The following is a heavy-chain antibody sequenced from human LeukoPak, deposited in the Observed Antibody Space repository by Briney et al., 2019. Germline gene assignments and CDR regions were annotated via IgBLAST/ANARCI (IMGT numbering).Heavy chain of an antibody. CDR2: IRYDGSNK. D-gene: IGHD2-2*01. Sequence: GGSLRLSCAASGFTFSSYGMHWVRQAPGKGLEWVAFIRYDGSNKYYADSVKGRFTISRDNSKNTLYLQMNSLRAEDTAVYYCAKDSWTRRGAHIVVVPAAPLDYWGQGTLVTVSS. J-gene: IGHJ4*02. V-gene: IGHV3-30*02. CDR3: AKDSWTRRGAHIVVVPAAPLDY. CDR1: GFTFSSYG.